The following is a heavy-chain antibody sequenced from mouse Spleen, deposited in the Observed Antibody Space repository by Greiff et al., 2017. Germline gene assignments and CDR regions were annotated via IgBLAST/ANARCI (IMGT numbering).Heavy chain of an antibody. V-gene: IGHV5-4*01. CDR1: GFTFSSYA. Sequence: EVQLVESGGGLVKPGGSLKLSCAASGFTFSSYAMSWVRQTPEKRLEWVATISDGGSYTYYPDNVKGRFTISRDNAKNNLYLQMSHLKSEDTAMYYCARDSYYGSRAWFAYWGQGTLVTVSA. D-gene: IGHD1-1*01. J-gene: IGHJ3*01. CDR3: ARDSYYGSRAWFAY. CDR2: ISDGGSYT.